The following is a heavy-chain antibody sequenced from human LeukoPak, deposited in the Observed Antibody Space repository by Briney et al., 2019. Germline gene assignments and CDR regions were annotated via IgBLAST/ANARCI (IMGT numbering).Heavy chain of an antibody. CDR2: IFYSGST. J-gene: IGHJ5*02. CDR1: GGSISSSSYF. D-gene: IGHD6-13*01. V-gene: IGHV4-39*07. CDR3: AREGPYSSNWSENWFDP. Sequence: SETLSLTCTVSGGSISSSSYFWGWIRQPPGKGLEWIGSIFYSGSTYYNPSLKSRVTISVDTSKTQLSLKLSSVTAADTAVYYCAREGPYSSNWSENWFDPWGQGTLVTVSS.